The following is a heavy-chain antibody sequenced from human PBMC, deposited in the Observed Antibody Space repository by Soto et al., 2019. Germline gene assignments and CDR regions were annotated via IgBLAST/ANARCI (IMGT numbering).Heavy chain of an antibody. V-gene: IGHV4-30-4*01. CDR1: GGSISSGDYY. D-gene: IGHD5-12*01. J-gene: IGHJ6*02. Sequence: PSETLSLTCTVSGGSISSGDYYWSWIRQPPGKGLEWIGCIYYSGSTYYNPSLKSRVTISVDTSKNQFSLKLSSVTAADTAVYYCARDLVATFDYYYYGMDGWGQGTTVTVSS. CDR2: IYYSGST. CDR3: ARDLVATFDYYYYGMDG.